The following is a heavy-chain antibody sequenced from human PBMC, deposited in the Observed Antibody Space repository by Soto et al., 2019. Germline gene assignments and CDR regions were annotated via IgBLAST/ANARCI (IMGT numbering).Heavy chain of an antibody. D-gene: IGHD3-9*01. Sequence: WVRQAPGKGLEWVSVIYSGGSTYYADSVKGRFTISRDNSKNTLYLQMNSLRAEDTAVYYCARSTPSYYDILTGYYPFDYWGQGTLVTVSS. CDR3: ARSTPSYYDILTGYYPFDY. CDR2: IYSGGST. V-gene: IGHV3-53*01. J-gene: IGHJ4*02.